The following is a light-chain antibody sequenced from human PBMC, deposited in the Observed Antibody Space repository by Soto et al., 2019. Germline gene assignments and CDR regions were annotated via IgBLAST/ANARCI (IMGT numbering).Light chain of an antibody. CDR2: SNN. CDR3: AAWDDSLNGRGV. CDR1: SSNIGSNT. Sequence: QSVLTQPPSASGTPGQRVTISCSGSSSNIGSNTVNWYQQLPGTAHKLLFYSNNQRPSGVPDRFSGSRSGTSASLAISGLQSEDEGDYYCAAWDDSLNGRGVFGGGTTLTVL. V-gene: IGLV1-44*01. J-gene: IGLJ3*02.